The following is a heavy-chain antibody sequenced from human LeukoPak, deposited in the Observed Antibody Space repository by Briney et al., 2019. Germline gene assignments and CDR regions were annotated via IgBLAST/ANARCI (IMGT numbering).Heavy chain of an antibody. CDR2: ISYSGST. D-gene: IGHD3-10*01. CDR3: ARGRLGGSGSYYNVLDY. CDR1: GGSISSYY. Sequence: SETLSLTCTVSGGSISSYYWSWIRQHPGKGLEWLGYISYSGSTNYNPSLKGRVTISVDTSRNQFSLKLSSVTAADTAVYYCARGRLGGSGSYYNVLDYWGQGTLVTVSS. V-gene: IGHV4-59*01. J-gene: IGHJ4*02.